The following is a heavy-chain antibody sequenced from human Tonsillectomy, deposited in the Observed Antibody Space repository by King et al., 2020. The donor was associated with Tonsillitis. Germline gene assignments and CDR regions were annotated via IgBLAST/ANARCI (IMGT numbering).Heavy chain of an antibody. V-gene: IGHV3-7*03. CDR2: INQDGSET. CDR3: ATSGQEEAIDF. J-gene: IGHJ4*02. CDR1: GFTFSRSW. Sequence: VQLVESGGDLVQRGGSLRLSCAASGFTFSRSWMIWVRQAPGKGLEWVASINQDGSETQYLDSVRGRFTISRDNAKNSVFVQMSSLRVEDTALYYCATSGQEEAIDFGGRGTLVTVSS.